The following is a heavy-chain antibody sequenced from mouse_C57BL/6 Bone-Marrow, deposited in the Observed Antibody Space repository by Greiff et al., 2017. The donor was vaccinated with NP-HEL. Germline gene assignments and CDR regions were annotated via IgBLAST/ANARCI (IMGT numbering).Heavy chain of an antibody. J-gene: IGHJ2*01. D-gene: IGHD2-10*02. CDR1: GFTFSDYY. CDR2: ISNGGGST. CDR3: ARLGYGVYYFDY. Sequence: EVKLVESGGGLVQPGGSLKLSCAASGFTFSDYYMYWVRQTPEKRLEWVAYISNGGGSTYYPDTVKGRFTISRDNAKNTLYLQMSRLKSEDTAMYYCARLGYGVYYFDYWGQGTTLTVSS. V-gene: IGHV5-12*01.